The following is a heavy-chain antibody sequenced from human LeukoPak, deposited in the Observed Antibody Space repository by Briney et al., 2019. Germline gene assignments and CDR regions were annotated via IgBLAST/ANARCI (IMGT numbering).Heavy chain of an antibody. Sequence: SETLSLTCTVSGGSISSSSYYWSWIRQPPGKGLEWIGEINHSGSTNYNPSLKSRVTISVDTSKNQFSLKLSSVTAADTAVYYCARRRIEVAGTGGRRNNWFDPWGQGTLVTVSS. CDR2: INHSGST. V-gene: IGHV4-39*07. CDR1: GGSISSSSYY. J-gene: IGHJ5*02. D-gene: IGHD6-19*01. CDR3: ARRRIEVAGTGGRRNNWFDP.